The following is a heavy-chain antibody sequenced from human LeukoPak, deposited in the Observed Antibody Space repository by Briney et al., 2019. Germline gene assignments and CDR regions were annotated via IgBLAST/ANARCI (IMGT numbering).Heavy chain of an antibody. V-gene: IGHV3-30-3*01. CDR3: ARSEGTTVTMFDY. J-gene: IGHJ4*02. Sequence: PGGSLRLSCAASGFTLSNYPMHWVRQAPGKGLEWVAVIPYDGSNNYYSDSVKGRLTISRDNSKNTLYLQMNSLRPEDTAVCYCARSEGTTVTMFDYWGQGTLVTVSS. CDR1: GFTLSNYP. D-gene: IGHD4-17*01. CDR2: IPYDGSNN.